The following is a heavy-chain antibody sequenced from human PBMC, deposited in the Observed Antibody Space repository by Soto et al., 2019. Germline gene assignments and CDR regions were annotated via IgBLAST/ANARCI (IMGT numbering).Heavy chain of an antibody. V-gene: IGHV3-23*01. J-gene: IGHJ4*02. D-gene: IGHD2-15*01. CDR1: GFTFGSYA. CDR2: ISGGGAAT. CDR3: AKQSLGSITLPAVYFFDY. Sequence: EVQLLESGGGLVQPGGSLRLSCAASGFTFGSYAFSWVRQAPGKGLEWVSVISGGGAATYYSDSVKGRFTTSRDNSKNTVYLQMNSLRAEHTAVYYCAKQSLGSITLPAVYFFDYWRKATMVTVSS.